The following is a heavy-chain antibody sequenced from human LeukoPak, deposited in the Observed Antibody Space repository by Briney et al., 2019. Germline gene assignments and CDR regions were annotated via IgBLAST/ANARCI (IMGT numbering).Heavy chain of an antibody. D-gene: IGHD6-19*01. J-gene: IGHJ3*02. CDR2: ISYDGSNK. CDR1: GFTFSSYG. V-gene: IGHV3-30*18. Sequence: GGSLRLSCAAPGFTFSSYGMHWVRQAPGKGLEWVAVISYDGSNKYYADSVKGRFTISRDNSKNTLYLQMNSLRAEDTAVYYCAKGFGQWLVRLNAFDIWGQGTMVTVSS. CDR3: AKGFGQWLVRLNAFDI.